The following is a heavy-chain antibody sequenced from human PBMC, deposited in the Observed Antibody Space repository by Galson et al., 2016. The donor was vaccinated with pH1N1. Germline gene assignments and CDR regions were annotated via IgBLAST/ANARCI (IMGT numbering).Heavy chain of an antibody. J-gene: IGHJ4*01. D-gene: IGHD6-19*01. V-gene: IGHV4-39*02. CDR3: ARRRTIPGAGRRMSSYFDS. CDR1: GGSISSSSYY. CDR2: GYFNGDT. Sequence: SETLSLTCTVSGGSISSSSYYWGWFRQPPGKGLEWIGDGYFNGDTYFNPSLKRRVTISVDTSKNHVSLRLSSLTAADTAVYYCARRRTIPGAGRRMSSYFDSWGHGTPVTVSS.